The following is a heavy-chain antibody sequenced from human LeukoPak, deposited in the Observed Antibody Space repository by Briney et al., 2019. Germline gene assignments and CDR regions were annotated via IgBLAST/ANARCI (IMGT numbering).Heavy chain of an antibody. D-gene: IGHD2-2*01. CDR3: ATDTFDCSSTSCYSPPTC. CDR2: IIPIFGTA. V-gene: IGHV1-69*13. Sequence: SVKVSCKASGYTFTGYYMHWVRQAPGQGLEWMGGIIPIFGTANYAQKFQGRVTITADESTSTAYMELSSLRSEDTAVYYCATDTFDCSSTSCYSPPTCWGQGTLVTVSS. J-gene: IGHJ4*02. CDR1: GYTFTGYY.